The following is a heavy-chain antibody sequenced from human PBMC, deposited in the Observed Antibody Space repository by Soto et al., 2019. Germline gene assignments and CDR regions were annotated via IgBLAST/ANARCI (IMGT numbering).Heavy chain of an antibody. Sequence: GGSLRLSCAASGFTFSSYSMNWVRQAPGKGLEWVSSISSSSSYIYYADSVKGRFTISRDNAKNSLYLQMNSLRAEDTAVYYCARAVGYCSGGSCWFLYYFDYWGQGTLVTVSS. CDR3: ARAVGYCSGGSCWFLYYFDY. CDR1: GFTFSSYS. CDR2: ISSSSSYI. D-gene: IGHD2-15*01. J-gene: IGHJ4*02. V-gene: IGHV3-21*01.